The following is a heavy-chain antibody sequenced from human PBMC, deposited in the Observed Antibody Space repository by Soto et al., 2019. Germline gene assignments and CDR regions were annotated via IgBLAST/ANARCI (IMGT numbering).Heavy chain of an antibody. J-gene: IGHJ6*02. D-gene: IGHD4-17*01. CDR3: AKDYGDYNFNYGMDV. CDR1: GFRFSAYA. CDR2: ISYEGSNR. Sequence: GGSLRLSCAASGFRFSAYAMHWVRQAPGKGLEWVAVISYEGSNRFYADSVKGRFTVSRDNSKNMVYLQMNSLRGEDTAVFYCAKDYGDYNFNYGMDVWGQRTTVTVSS. V-gene: IGHV3-30*18.